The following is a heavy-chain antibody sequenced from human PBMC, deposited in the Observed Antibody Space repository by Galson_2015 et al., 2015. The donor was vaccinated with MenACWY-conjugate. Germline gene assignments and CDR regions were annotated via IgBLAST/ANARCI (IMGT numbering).Heavy chain of an antibody. V-gene: IGHV3-72*01. CDR1: GFIFSDHY. Sequence: SLRLSCAASGFIFSDHYMDWVRQAPGKGLEWVGRSRNKANSYSTEYAASVKGRFSVSRDDSKNSLYLQMNGLKTEDTAVYYCAGAYGDYRSFGYWGQGTLVIVSS. D-gene: IGHD4-17*01. CDR2: SRNKANSYST. CDR3: AGAYGDYRSFGY. J-gene: IGHJ4*02.